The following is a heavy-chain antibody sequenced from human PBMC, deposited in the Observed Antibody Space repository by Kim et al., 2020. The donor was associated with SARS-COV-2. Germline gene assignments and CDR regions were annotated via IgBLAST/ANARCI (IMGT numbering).Heavy chain of an antibody. Sequence: ASVKVSCKASGYAFSDYSIHWVRQAPGQGLEWMGWINPNTGDAHYAQKFQGWVTITRDTPISTAYMEVTSLKSDDTAVYYCARDLGGFDSSGYFCYWGQGTLVTVSS. D-gene: IGHD6-25*01. CDR1: GYAFSDYS. CDR2: INPNTGDA. J-gene: IGHJ4*01. CDR3: ARDLGGFDSSGYFCY. V-gene: IGHV1-2*04.